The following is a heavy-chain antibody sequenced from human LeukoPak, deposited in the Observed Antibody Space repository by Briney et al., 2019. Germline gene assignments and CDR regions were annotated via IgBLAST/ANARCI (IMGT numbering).Heavy chain of an antibody. CDR3: ARLYYYDSSGYLDFDL. J-gene: IGHJ2*01. V-gene: IGHV1-46*01. CDR1: GYTFTSYY. CDR2: INPSGGST. D-gene: IGHD3-22*01. Sequence: ASVKVSCKASGYTFTSYYMHWVRQDPGQGLEWMGIINPSGGSTSYAQKFQGRVTMTRDTSTSTVYMELSSLSSEDTAVYYCARLYYYDSSGYLDFDLWGRGTLVTVSS.